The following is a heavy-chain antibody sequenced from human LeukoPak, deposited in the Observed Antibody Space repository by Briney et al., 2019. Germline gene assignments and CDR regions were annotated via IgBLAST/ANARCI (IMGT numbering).Heavy chain of an antibody. CDR2: IKQDGSEK. CDR3: ARVRDKYYFDY. V-gene: IGHV3-7*01. J-gene: IGHJ4*02. CDR1: GFTFSSYW. Sequence: GGSLRLSCAASGFTFSSYWMSWVRQAPGKGLEWVANIKQDGSEKYYVDSVKGRFTISGDNAKNSLYLQMNSLRAEDTAVYYCARVRDKYYFDYWGQGTLVTVSS.